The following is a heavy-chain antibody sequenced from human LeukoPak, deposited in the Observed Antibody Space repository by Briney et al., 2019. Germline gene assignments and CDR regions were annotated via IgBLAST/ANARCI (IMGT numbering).Heavy chain of an antibody. V-gene: IGHV4-30-2*01. CDR2: IYHSGNT. J-gene: IGHJ5*02. CDR1: GGSISSGGYS. Sequence: PSETLSLTCAVSGGSISSGGYSWSWIRQPPGKGLEWIGHIYHSGNTYYNPSLKSRVTISVDRSKNQFSLKLSSVTAADTAVYYCARVGQYYYDSSGYYNWFDPWGQGTLVTVSS. D-gene: IGHD3-22*01. CDR3: ARVGQYYYDSSGYYNWFDP.